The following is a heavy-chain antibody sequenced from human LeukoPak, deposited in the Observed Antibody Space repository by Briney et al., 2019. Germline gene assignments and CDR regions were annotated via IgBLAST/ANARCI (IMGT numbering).Heavy chain of an antibody. J-gene: IGHJ4*02. D-gene: IGHD4-17*01. CDR2: ITGSGGNT. CDR3: ARGLTTVTSLASY. CDR1: GFTFSNYS. V-gene: IGHV3-23*01. Sequence: PGGSLRLSCAASGFTFSNYSMSWVRQAPGKGLEWVSTITGSGGNTYYAASVDGRFTISRDNSKNTLYLQMNSLRAEDTAMYYCARGLTTVTSLASYWGQGTLVTVSS.